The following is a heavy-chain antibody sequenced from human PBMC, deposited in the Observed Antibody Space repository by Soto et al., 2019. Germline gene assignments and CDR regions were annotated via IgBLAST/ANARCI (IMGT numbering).Heavy chain of an antibody. CDR2: IWYDGSNK. D-gene: IGHD6-19*01. Sequence: GGSLRLSCAASGFTFSSYGMHWVRQAPGKGLEWVAVIWYDGSNKYYANSVKGRFTISRDNSKNTLYLQMGSLRAEDMAVYYCARMYSSSGFYYAFDIWGQGTMVTVSS. CDR3: ARMYSSSGFYYAFDI. V-gene: IGHV3-33*01. CDR1: GFTFSSYG. J-gene: IGHJ3*02.